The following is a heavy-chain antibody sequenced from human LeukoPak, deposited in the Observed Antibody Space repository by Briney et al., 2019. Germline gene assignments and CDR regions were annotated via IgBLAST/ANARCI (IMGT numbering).Heavy chain of an antibody. CDR2: IYHSGST. V-gene: IGHV4-4*02. J-gene: IGHJ4*02. Sequence: MASGTLSLTCAVSGGSGGSISSSNYWSWVRQPPGKGLEWIGEIYHSGSTNYNPSLKSRVTISVDKSKNQFSLKLSSVTAADTAVYYCARTHCGGDCYQPRTFDYWGQGTLVTVSS. CDR3: ARTHCGGDCYQPRTFDY. D-gene: IGHD2-21*02. CDR1: GGSGGSISSSNY.